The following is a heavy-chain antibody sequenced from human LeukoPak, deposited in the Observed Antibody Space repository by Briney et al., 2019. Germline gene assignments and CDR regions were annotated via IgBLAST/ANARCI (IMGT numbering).Heavy chain of an antibody. V-gene: IGHV5-51*01. J-gene: IGHJ3*02. CDR2: IYPGDSDT. CDR3: ARRDVVVVAATDHDAFDI. D-gene: IGHD2-15*01. CDR1: GYSFTSYW. Sequence: GESLKISCKGSGYSFTSYWIGWVRQMPGKGLEWMGIIYPGDSDTRYSPSFQGQVTISADKSISTASLQWSSLKASDTAMYYCARRDVVVVAATDHDAFDIWGQGTMVTVSS.